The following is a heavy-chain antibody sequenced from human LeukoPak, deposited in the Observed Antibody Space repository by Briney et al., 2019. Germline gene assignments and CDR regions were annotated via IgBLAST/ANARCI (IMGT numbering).Heavy chain of an antibody. CDR3: ARGKRMTTMTLGFDY. D-gene: IGHD4-17*01. CDR2: ISYDGSNK. J-gene: IGHJ4*02. V-gene: IGHV3-30-3*01. CDR1: GFTVSNKY. Sequence: GGSLRLSCATSGFTVSNKYMTWVRQAPGKGLEWVAVISYDGSNKYYGDSMKGRFTISRDNAKNTLYVLMNSLRAEDTAVYYCARGKRMTTMTLGFDYWGQGTLVTVSS.